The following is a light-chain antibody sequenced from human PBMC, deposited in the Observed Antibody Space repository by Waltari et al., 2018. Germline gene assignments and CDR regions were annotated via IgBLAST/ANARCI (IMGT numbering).Light chain of an antibody. J-gene: IGKJ4*01. CDR1: QDISNH. V-gene: IGKV1-33*01. Sequence: DFQLTQSPSSLSASAGEIVTIPCQASQDISNHLNWYQHKPGKAPQVLIYDASNLETGVPSRFSGSGSGTDYTFIIRSLQPEDVATYYCQQRDRDFGGGTKVEIK. CDR2: DAS. CDR3: QQRDRD.